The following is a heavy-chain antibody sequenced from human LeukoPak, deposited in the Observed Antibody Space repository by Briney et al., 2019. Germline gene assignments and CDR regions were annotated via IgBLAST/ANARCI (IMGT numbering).Heavy chain of an antibody. V-gene: IGHV4-34*01. Sequence: PSETLSLTCAVYGGSFSGYYWSWIRQPPGKGLEWIGEINHSGSTNYNPSLKSRVTISVDTSKNQFSLKLSSVTAADTAVYYCARHAGSGGINWFDPWGQGTLVTVSS. CDR3: ARHAGSGGINWFDP. J-gene: IGHJ5*02. D-gene: IGHD2-15*01. CDR1: GGSFSGYY. CDR2: INHSGST.